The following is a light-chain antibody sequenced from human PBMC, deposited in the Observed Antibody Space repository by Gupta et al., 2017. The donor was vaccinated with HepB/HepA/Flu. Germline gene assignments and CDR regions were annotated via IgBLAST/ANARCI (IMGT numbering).Light chain of an antibody. Sequence: EIMTTQSPATLSVSPGEGATLSCRASQSVSTNLAWYQQKPGQAPRLLIYGISTRAAGIPARFSGSGSGTEFTLTITSLQSEDFAIYYCQQYHDWPLTFGQGTKVEIK. V-gene: IGKV3-15*01. CDR3: QQYHDWPLT. J-gene: IGKJ1*01. CDR1: QSVSTN. CDR2: GIS.